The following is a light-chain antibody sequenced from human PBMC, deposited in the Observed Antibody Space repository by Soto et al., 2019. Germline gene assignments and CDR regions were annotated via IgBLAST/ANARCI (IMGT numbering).Light chain of an antibody. CDR2: GNT. Sequence: QSVLTQPPSVSGAPGQRVTISCTGSASNIGAGYDVHWYQHVPGTAPNLLIFGNTNRPSGVPDRFSGSKSGTSASLAITGLQAEDESDYYCCSYAGTYIYVFGIGTKVTVL. V-gene: IGLV1-40*01. CDR1: ASNIGAGYD. CDR3: CSYAGTYIYV. J-gene: IGLJ1*01.